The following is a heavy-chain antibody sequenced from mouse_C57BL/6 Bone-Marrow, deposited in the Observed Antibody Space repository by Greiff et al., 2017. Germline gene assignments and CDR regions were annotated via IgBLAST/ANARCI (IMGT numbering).Heavy chain of an antibody. CDR2: IYPGSGST. J-gene: IGHJ3*01. Sequence: QVQLQQPGAELVKPGASVKLSCKASGYTFTSYWITWVKQRPGQGLEWIGDIYPGSGSTNYNEKFKSKATLTVDTSSSTAYMQLSSLTSEDSAVYYCAREDYYYGSPFAYWGQGTLVTVSA. D-gene: IGHD1-1*01. V-gene: IGHV1-55*01. CDR3: AREDYYYGSPFAY. CDR1: GYTFTSYW.